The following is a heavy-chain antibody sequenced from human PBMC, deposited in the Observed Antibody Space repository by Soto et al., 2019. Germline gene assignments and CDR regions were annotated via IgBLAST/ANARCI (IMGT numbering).Heavy chain of an antibody. CDR1: GGTFSIYA. D-gene: IGHD3-16*01. Sequence: SVNVSCKASGGTFSIYAISWVQQAPGQGLEWMGGIIPIFGTANYAQKFQGRVTITADESTSTAYMELSSLRSEDTAVDYCARDTTGGTQKWGKGTPVPSHQ. J-gene: IGHJ4*02. CDR2: IIPIFGTA. V-gene: IGHV1-69*13. CDR3: ARDTTGGTQK.